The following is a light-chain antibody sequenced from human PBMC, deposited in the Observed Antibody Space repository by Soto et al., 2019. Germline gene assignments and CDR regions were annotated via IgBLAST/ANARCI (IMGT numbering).Light chain of an antibody. J-gene: IGKJ4*01. Sequence: EVVLTQSPATLSLSPGERATLSCRASQSISRFLAWYQQQPGQTPRLLIYEASNRATGVPARFSGSGSGTVFTLTITSLEPEDFAVYYCQQRSTWPLTFGGGTKVEIK. CDR3: QQRSTWPLT. CDR2: EAS. CDR1: QSISRF. V-gene: IGKV3-11*01.